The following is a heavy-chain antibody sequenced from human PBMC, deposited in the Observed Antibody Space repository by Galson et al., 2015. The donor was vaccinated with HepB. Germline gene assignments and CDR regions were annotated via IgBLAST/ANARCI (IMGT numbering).Heavy chain of an antibody. CDR2: INPNSGGT. J-gene: IGHJ5*02. Sequence: SGYTFTGYYMHWVRQAPGQGLEWMGRINPNSGGTNYAQKFQGRVTMTRDTSISTAYMELSRLRSDDTAVYYCARARAVAGYNWFDPWGQGTLVTVSS. D-gene: IGHD6-19*01. V-gene: IGHV1-2*06. CDR3: ARARAVAGYNWFDP. CDR1: GYTFTGYY.